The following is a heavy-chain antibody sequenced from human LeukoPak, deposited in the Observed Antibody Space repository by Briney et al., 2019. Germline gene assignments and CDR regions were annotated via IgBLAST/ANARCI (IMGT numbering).Heavy chain of an antibody. J-gene: IGHJ4*02. CDR3: AKVLRFLEWLLWGDYFDY. Sequence: PGGSLRLSCAASGFTFSSYGMHRVRQAPGKGLEWVAFIRFDGSNKYYADSVKGRFTISRDNSKNTLYLQMNILRAEDTAIYYCAKVLRFLEWLLWGDYFDYWGQGTLVTVSS. CDR2: IRFDGSNK. V-gene: IGHV3-30*02. D-gene: IGHD3-3*01. CDR1: GFTFSSYG.